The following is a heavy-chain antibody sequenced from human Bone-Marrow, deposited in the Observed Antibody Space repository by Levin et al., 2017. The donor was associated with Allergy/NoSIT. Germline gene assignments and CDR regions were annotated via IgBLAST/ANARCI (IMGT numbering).Heavy chain of an antibody. CDR1: GVSISSAGYY. CDR2: IYSTGGT. V-gene: IGHV4-31*03. Sequence: SQTLSLTCSVSGVSISSAGYYWSWVRHRPGQGLEWIGYIYSTGGTYYSPSLRSRVTFSVVTSENQFSLKLTSVTAADTAVYYCARSERWPIGGFDYWGRGTLVTVSS. CDR3: ARSERWPIGGFDY. J-gene: IGHJ4*02. D-gene: IGHD6-19*01.